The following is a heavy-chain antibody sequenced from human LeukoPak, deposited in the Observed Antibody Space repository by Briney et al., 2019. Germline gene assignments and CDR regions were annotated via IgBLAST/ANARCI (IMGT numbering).Heavy chain of an antibody. CDR1: GFTFSSYW. Sequence: GGSLRLSCAASGFTFSSYWMSWVRQAPGKGLEWVANIKQDGSEKYYVDSVKGRFTISRDNSKNTLYLQMNSLRAEDTAVYYCAKSAGFFDYWGQGTLVTVSS. CDR2: IKQDGSEK. V-gene: IGHV3-7*03. CDR3: AKSAGFFDY. D-gene: IGHD6-19*01. J-gene: IGHJ4*02.